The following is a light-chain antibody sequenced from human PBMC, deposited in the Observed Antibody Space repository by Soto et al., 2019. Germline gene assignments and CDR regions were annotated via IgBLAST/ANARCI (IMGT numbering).Light chain of an antibody. CDR2: GAS. V-gene: IGKV3-20*01. Sequence: EIVLTQSPGTLSLSPGERATLSCRASQSVSSSYLAWYQQKPGLAPRLLIYGASSRATGIPDRFRGSGSGADFTLTISRLEPEDFAVYYCQQYGTSPWTFGQGTKVDI. CDR3: QQYGTSPWT. CDR1: QSVSSSY. J-gene: IGKJ1*01.